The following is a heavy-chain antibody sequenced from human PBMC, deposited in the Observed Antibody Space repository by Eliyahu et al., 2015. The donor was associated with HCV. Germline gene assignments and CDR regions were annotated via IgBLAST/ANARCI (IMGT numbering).Heavy chain of an antibody. V-gene: IGHV6-1*01. CDR3: ARAYSSSWELTYYFDY. CDR1: XDXXXTNXAA. CDR2: TYYRSKWYT. Sequence: QVQLKQSGPGLVKPSQTLSLTCAISXDXXXTNXAAWNWIRQSPSRGLEWLGRTYYRSKWYTDYADSVKSRIAINPDTSKNQFSLQLNSVTPGDTAVYYCARAYSSSWELTYYFDYWGQGTLVTVSS. J-gene: IGHJ4*02. D-gene: IGHD6-13*01.